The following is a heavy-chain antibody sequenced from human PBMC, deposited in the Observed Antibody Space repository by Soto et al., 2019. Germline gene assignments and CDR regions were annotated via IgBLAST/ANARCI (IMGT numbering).Heavy chain of an antibody. Sequence: VKVSCKASGYTFTSYAMLWVRQAPGQRLEWMGWINAGNGNTKYSQKFQGRVTITRDTSASTAYMELSSLKTEDTAVYYCSSQDCSGDSCQRPNWGRGTLVTVSS. J-gene: IGHJ4*02. V-gene: IGHV1-3*01. CDR3: SSQDCSGDSCQRPN. CDR1: GYTFTSYA. CDR2: INAGNGNT. D-gene: IGHD2-15*01.